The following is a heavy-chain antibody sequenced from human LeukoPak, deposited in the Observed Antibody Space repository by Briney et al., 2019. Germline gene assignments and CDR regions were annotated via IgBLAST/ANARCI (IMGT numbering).Heavy chain of an antibody. J-gene: IGHJ4*02. CDR2: MNPNSGNT. Sequence: ASVKVSCKASGYTFTSYDINWVRQATGQGLEWMGWMNPNSGNTGYAQKFQGRVTMTRNTSISTAYMELSSLRSEDTAVYYCARGPITIFGVVMVYGGYYLDYWGQGTLVTVSS. CDR3: ARGPITIFGVVMVYGGYYLDY. V-gene: IGHV1-8*01. CDR1: GYTFTSYD. D-gene: IGHD3-3*01.